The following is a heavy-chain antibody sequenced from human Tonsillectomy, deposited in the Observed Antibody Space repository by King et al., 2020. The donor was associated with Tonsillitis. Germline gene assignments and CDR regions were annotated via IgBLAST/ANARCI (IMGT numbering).Heavy chain of an antibody. V-gene: IGHV3-64*01. Sequence: EVQLVESGGGLVQPGGSLRLSCAASGFPFSRYAIHWVRQAPGKGLEYVSAISSKGGNTYYANSVKGRFTISRDNSKNTLYIQMGSLRVEDLAVYYCARAGGSYVPYYYYMDVWGKGTTVTVSS. CDR1: GFPFSRYA. CDR3: ARAGGSYVPYYYYMDV. CDR2: ISSKGGNT. J-gene: IGHJ6*03. D-gene: IGHD1-26*01.